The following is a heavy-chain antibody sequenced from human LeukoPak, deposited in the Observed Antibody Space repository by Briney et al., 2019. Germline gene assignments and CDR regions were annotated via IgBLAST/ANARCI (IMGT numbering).Heavy chain of an antibody. CDR3: ARDPYSGNYGNYYYYYMDV. CDR2: ITSSGTYI. J-gene: IGHJ6*03. Sequence: GGSLRLSCATSGFTFNNYNVNWVRQAPGRVLEWVSSITSSGTYIFYADSVKGRFTISRDNAKNSLYLQMNSLGPEDTAVYYCARDPYSGNYGNYYYYYMDVWGKGTTVTISS. CDR1: GFTFNNYN. V-gene: IGHV3-21*01. D-gene: IGHD1-26*01.